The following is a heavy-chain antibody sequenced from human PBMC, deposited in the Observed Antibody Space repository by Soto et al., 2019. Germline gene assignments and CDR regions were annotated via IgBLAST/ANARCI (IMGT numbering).Heavy chain of an antibody. CDR1: GGSISSSSYY. Sequence: SETLSLTCTVSGGSISSSSYYWGWIRQPPGKGLEWIGSIYYSGSTYYNPSLKSRVTISVDTSKNQFSLKLSSVTAADTAVYYFARRFEYGMDVWGQGTLVTVSS. CDR2: IYYSGST. J-gene: IGHJ6*02. V-gene: IGHV4-39*01. CDR3: ARRFEYGMDV.